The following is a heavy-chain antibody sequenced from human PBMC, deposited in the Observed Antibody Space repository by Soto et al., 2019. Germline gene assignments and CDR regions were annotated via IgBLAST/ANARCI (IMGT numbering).Heavy chain of an antibody. CDR2: IRISGRTX. CDR3: ARVGPPLDV. CDR1: GFTFSYYY. D-gene: IGHD1-26*01. J-gene: IGHJ6*02. V-gene: IGHV3-11*01. Sequence: GGSLRLSCAASGFTFSYYYMSWIRQAPGKWLEGFSYIRISGRTXXXADSVKGRXTMSSYNAKNAXYLQMXSLRAEDTAVYYCARVGPPLDVWGQGTTVTVSS.